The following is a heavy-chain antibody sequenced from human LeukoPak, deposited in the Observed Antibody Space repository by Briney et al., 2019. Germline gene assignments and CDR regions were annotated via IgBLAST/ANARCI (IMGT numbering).Heavy chain of an antibody. D-gene: IGHD3-16*01. V-gene: IGHV4-61*02. Sequence: PSETLSLTCTVSGGSISSGSYYWSWIRQPAGKGLEWIGRIYTSGSTNYNPSLKSRVTISVDTSKNQFSLKLSSVTAADTAVYYCARSRWGMIPSFDYWGQRTLVTVSS. J-gene: IGHJ4*02. CDR2: IYTSGST. CDR3: ARSRWGMIPSFDY. CDR1: GGSISSGSYY.